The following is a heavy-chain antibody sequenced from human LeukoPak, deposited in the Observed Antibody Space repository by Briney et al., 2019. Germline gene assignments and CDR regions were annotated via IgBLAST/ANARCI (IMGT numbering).Heavy chain of an antibody. CDR3: ARESESSGWYDY. V-gene: IGHV3-21*04. Sequence: GGSLRLSCAASGFTFSSYSMNWVRQAPGKGLEWVSSISSSSSYIYYADSVKGRFTISRDNSKNSLYLQMKSLRSDDTALYYCARESESSGWYDYWGQGTLVTVSS. CDR1: GFTFSSYS. J-gene: IGHJ4*02. CDR2: ISSSSSYI. D-gene: IGHD6-19*01.